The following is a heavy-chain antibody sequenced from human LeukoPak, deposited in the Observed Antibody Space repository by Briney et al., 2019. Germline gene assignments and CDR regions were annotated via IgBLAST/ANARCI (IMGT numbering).Heavy chain of an antibody. CDR2: ISGSGGST. D-gene: IGHD5-18*01. Sequence: GGSLRLSCAAPGFTFSSYAMSWVRQAPGKGLEWVSAISGSGGSTYYADSVKGRFTISRDNSKNTLYLQMNSLRAEDTAVYYCAKVDTAMVTPDYWGQGTLVTVSS. V-gene: IGHV3-23*01. CDR1: GFTFSSYA. CDR3: AKVDTAMVTPDY. J-gene: IGHJ4*02.